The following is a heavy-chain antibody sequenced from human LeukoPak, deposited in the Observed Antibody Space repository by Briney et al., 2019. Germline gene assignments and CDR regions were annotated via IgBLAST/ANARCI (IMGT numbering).Heavy chain of an antibody. V-gene: IGHV5-51*01. J-gene: IGHJ4*02. CDR2: IYPSNSDT. D-gene: IGHD1-1*01. CDR3: AKLGWNGEVGTPPYFDS. CDR1: GYSFTNYW. Sequence: GESLKISCKASGYSFTNYWIGWVRQMPGKGLEWMGIIYPSNSDTRCSPSFEGQVTISADKSIDTAYLQWSSLKASDTAMYYCAKLGWNGEVGTPPYFDSWGQGTLVTVSS.